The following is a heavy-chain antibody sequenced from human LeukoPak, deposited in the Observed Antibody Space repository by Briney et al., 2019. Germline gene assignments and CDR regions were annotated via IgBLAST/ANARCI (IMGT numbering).Heavy chain of an antibody. D-gene: IGHD3-22*01. J-gene: IGHJ4*02. V-gene: IGHV3-30*18. CDR2: ISYDGSNK. Sequence: SGGSLRLSCAASGFTFSSYGMHWVRQAPGKGLEWVAVISYDGSNKYYADSVKGRFTISRDNSKNTLYLQMNSLRAEDTAVYYCAKEVYDSGAYYIDYWGQGSLVTVSS. CDR1: GFTFSSYG. CDR3: AKEVYDSGAYYIDY.